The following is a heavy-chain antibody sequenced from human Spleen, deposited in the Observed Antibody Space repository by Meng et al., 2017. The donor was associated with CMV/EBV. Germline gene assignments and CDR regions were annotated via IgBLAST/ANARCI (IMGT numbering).Heavy chain of an antibody. CDR3: GKDRVRISGITERSYGMDV. V-gene: IGHV3-48*03. Sequence: GESLKISCAASGFTFSSYEMNWVRQAPGKGLEWVSYISSSGSTIYYADSVKGRFTISRDNAKNALFLQMNSVRSEDTAVYYCGKDRVRISGITERSYGMDVWGQGTTVTVSS. CDR2: ISSSGSTI. D-gene: IGHD1-7*01. CDR1: GFTFSSYE. J-gene: IGHJ6*02.